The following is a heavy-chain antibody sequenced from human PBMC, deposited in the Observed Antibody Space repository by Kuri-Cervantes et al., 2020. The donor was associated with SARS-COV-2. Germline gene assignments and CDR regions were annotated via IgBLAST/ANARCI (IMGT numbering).Heavy chain of an antibody. V-gene: IGHV3-30*05. Sequence: GGSLRLSCAASGFTFSSDSMNWVRQAPGKGLEWVAVISYDGSNKYYADSVKGRFTISRDNSKNTLYLQMNSLRAEDTAVYYCARGGVVVVTESIIDYYYYYGMDVWGQGTTVTVSS. CDR1: GFTFSSDS. CDR2: ISYDGSNK. D-gene: IGHD2-21*02. CDR3: ARGGVVVVTESIIDYYYYYGMDV. J-gene: IGHJ6*02.